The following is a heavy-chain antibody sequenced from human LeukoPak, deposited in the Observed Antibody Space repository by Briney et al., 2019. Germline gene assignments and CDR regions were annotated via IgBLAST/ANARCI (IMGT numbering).Heavy chain of an antibody. V-gene: IGHV3-7*01. Sequence: PGGSLRLSCAASGFTFSSYWMSWVRQAPGKGLEWVANIKQNGSETYYVDSVKGRFTISRDNAKNSLYLQMNSLRAEDTAVYYCAREAIEYDYVWGSYELDYWGQGTLVTVSS. J-gene: IGHJ4*02. CDR1: GFTFSSYW. CDR2: IKQNGSET. D-gene: IGHD3-16*01. CDR3: AREAIEYDYVWGSYELDY.